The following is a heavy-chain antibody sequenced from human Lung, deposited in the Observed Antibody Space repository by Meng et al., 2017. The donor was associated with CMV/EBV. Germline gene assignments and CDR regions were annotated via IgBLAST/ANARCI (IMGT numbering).Heavy chain of an antibody. D-gene: IGHD2-2*01. V-gene: IGHV1-2*02. CDR2: INPNSGGT. CDR3: ARVRFQLLPYYYYYYGMDV. J-gene: IGHJ6*02. Sequence: ASXXVSXKASGYTFTGYYMHWVRQAPGQGLEWMGWINPNSGGTNYAQKFQGRVTMTRDTSISTAYMELSRLRSDDTAVYYCARVRFQLLPYYYYYYGMDVXDQGTTVTVSS. CDR1: GYTFTGYY.